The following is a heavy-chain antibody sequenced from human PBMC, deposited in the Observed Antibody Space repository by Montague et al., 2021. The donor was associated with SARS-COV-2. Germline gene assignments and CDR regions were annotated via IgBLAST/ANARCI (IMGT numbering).Heavy chain of an antibody. CDR3: ARVGRQQLVRLSGMDV. Sequence: SETLSLTCIVSGGSISSSSYSWGWIRQPPGKGLEWIGSIYYSGNTYYNPSLKSRVTISVDTSKNQFSLKLSSVTAADTAVYYCARVGRQQLVRLSGMDVWGQGTTVTVSS. J-gene: IGHJ6*02. CDR2: IYYSGNT. D-gene: IGHD6-13*01. CDR1: GGSISSSSYS. V-gene: IGHV4-39*07.